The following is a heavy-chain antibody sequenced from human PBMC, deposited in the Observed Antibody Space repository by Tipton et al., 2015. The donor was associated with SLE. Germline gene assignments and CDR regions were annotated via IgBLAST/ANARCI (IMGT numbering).Heavy chain of an antibody. Sequence: TLSLTCTVSGGSISSGSYYWSWIRQPAGKGLEWIGHIYTSGSTNYNPSLKSRVTISVDTSKNQFSLKLSSVTAADTAVYYCARGSKGIAARGPWYFDLWGRGTLVTVSS. CDR1: GGSISSGSYY. CDR3: ARGSKGIAARGPWYFDL. CDR2: IYTSGST. J-gene: IGHJ2*01. V-gene: IGHV4-61*09. D-gene: IGHD6-13*01.